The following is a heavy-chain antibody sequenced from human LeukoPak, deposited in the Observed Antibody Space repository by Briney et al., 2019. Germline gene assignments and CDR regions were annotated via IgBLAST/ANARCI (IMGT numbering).Heavy chain of an antibody. V-gene: IGHV3-48*02. J-gene: IGHJ4*02. CDR3: ARDDILTGYHFDC. D-gene: IGHD3-9*01. CDR2: ISSSSNTI. CDR1: GFTFSGYW. Sequence: GGSLRLSCAASGFTFSGYWMHWVRQAPGKGLEWVSYISSSSNTIYYADSVKGRFTISRDNAKNSLYLQMNSLRDEDTAVYYCARDDILTGYHFDCWGQGTLVTVSS.